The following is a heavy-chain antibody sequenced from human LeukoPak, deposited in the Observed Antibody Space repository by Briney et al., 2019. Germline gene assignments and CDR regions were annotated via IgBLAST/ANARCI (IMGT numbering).Heavy chain of an antibody. Sequence: SETLSLTCAVYGGSFIGYYWSWIRQPPGKELEWIGEINHSGSTNYNPSLKSRVTISVDTSKNQFSLKLSSVTAADTAVYYCARNGKYSSSWYGYYGMDVWGQGTTVTVSS. V-gene: IGHV4-34*09. J-gene: IGHJ6*02. CDR3: ARNGKYSSSWYGYYGMDV. CDR1: GGSFIGYY. CDR2: INHSGST. D-gene: IGHD6-13*01.